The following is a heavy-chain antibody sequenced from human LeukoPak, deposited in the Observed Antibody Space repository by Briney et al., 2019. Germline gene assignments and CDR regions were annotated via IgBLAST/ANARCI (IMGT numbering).Heavy chain of an antibody. CDR3: AREGVSYYDRSGYHY. J-gene: IGHJ4*02. D-gene: IGHD3-22*01. CDR2: VYYSGST. V-gene: IGHV4-59*01. CDR1: GGSITSYD. Sequence: TSETLSLTCTVSGGSITSYDWSWIRQPPGKGLEWIGYVYYSGSTNYNPSLNSRVTISADTSKNQFSLKLNSVTAADTAVYYCAREGVSYYDRSGYHYWGQGTLVTVSS.